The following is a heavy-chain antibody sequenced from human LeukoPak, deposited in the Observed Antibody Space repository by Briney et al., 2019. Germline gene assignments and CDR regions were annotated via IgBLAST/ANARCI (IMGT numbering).Heavy chain of an antibody. CDR1: GGTFTSYA. CDR2: IIPIFGTA. J-gene: IGHJ5*02. Sequence: SVKVSCKASGGTFTSYAISWVRQAPGHRLEWMGGIIPIFGTANYAQKFQGRVTITTDESTSTAYMELSSLRSEDTAVYYCARDLGRSTTGTTGGFDPWGEGNLVSVSS. CDR3: ARDLGRSTTGTTGGFDP. D-gene: IGHD1-1*01. V-gene: IGHV1-69*05.